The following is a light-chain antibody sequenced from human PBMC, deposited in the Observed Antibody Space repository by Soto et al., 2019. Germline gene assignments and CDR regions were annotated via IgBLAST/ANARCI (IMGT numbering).Light chain of an antibody. V-gene: IGKV3-20*01. CDR3: QEYGSSLALT. Sequence: EIVLTQSPATLSLSPGERATLSCRASESVSTFLAWYQQKPGQAPRLLIYGASTRATGIPDRFAGSGSGTDFTLTISRLEPEDFAVYYCQEYGSSLALTFGGGTKVEI. J-gene: IGKJ4*01. CDR2: GAS. CDR1: ESVSTF.